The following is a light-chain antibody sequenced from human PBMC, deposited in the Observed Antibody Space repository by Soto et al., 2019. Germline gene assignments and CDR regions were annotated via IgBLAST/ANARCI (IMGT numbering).Light chain of an antibody. CDR3: QQSSTNTRT. Sequence: DIQMTQSPSSLSASVGDRVTITCRASQPIANYLNWYQHKPGKAPKVLIYAASNLHSGVPSRFSGSGSGTDFTLTISSLQPEDFATYYCQQSSTNTRTFGQGTKV. CDR1: QPIANY. CDR2: AAS. V-gene: IGKV1-39*01. J-gene: IGKJ2*02.